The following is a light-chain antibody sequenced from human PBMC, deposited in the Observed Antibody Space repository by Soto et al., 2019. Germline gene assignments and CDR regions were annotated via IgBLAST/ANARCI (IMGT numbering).Light chain of an antibody. Sequence: EIVLTQSPGTLSLSPGERATLSCRASQSISSSYLAWYQQKPGQAPRLLIYGPSSRATGIPDRFSGSGSGTDFTLNINRMEPEDFAVYYCQQYDSSPLTFGQGTNVDIK. CDR1: QSISSSY. CDR3: QQYDSSPLT. V-gene: IGKV3-20*01. J-gene: IGKJ1*01. CDR2: GPS.